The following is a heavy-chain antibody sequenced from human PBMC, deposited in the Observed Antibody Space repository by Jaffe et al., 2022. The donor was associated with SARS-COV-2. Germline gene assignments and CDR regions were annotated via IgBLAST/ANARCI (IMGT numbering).Heavy chain of an antibody. J-gene: IGHJ5*02. CDR1: GFTFSSYG. CDR2: ISYDGSNK. Sequence: QVQLVESGGGVVQPGRSLRLSCAASGFTFSSYGMHWVRQAPGKGLEWVAVISYDGSNKYYADSVKGRFTISRDNSKNTLYLQMNSLRAEDTAVYYCAKDSGLGYSGYDVYNWFDPWGQGTLVTVSS. D-gene: IGHD5-12*01. CDR3: AKDSGLGYSGYDVYNWFDP. V-gene: IGHV3-30*18.